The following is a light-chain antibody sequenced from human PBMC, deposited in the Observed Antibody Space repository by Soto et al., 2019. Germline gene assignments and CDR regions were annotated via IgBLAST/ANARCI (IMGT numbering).Light chain of an antibody. Sequence: QLTQSPSSLSASVGDRVTITCRASQDVSRYLAWYQQKAGKAPKLLIYGAPTLQSGVPSRFSGFGSGTEFTLPISSLQPVDFATYHCQQLQRTPFTFGPGTTVDV. J-gene: IGKJ3*01. V-gene: IGKV1-9*01. CDR3: QQLQRTPFT. CDR2: GAP. CDR1: QDVSRY.